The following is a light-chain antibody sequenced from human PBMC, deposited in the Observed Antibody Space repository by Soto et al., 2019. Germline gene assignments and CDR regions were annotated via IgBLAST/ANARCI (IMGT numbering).Light chain of an antibody. V-gene: IGLV2-14*03. Sequence: QSALTQPASVSASPGQSITISCTGTSDDVGGYNYVSWYQQHPGKVPQLIVYDVTNRPSGVSIRFSGSKSGNTASLTISGLQAEDEADYYCSSFGGSSGLYVFGTGTKVTVL. CDR2: DVT. CDR1: SDDVGGYNY. J-gene: IGLJ1*01. CDR3: SSFGGSSGLYV.